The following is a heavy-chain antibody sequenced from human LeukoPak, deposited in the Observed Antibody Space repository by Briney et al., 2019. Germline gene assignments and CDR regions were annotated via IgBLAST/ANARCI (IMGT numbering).Heavy chain of an antibody. CDR2: ISSSSSYI. V-gene: IGHV3-21*01. D-gene: IGHD4-23*01. CDR1: GFTFSSYS. CDR3: ARLDYGGNSGGFTFDI. J-gene: IGHJ3*02. Sequence: PGGTLRLSCAASGFTFSSYSMNWVRHAPGKGLEWVSSISSSSSYIYYANSVKGRFTISRDNAKNSLYLQMNSLRAEDTAVYYCARLDYGGNSGGFTFDIWGQGTMVTVSS.